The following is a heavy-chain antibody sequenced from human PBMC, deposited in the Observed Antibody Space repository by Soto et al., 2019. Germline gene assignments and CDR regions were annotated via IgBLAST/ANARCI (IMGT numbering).Heavy chain of an antibody. D-gene: IGHD3-22*01. V-gene: IGHV4-38-2*01. CDR2: IYHNGST. J-gene: IGHJ5*02. CDR1: GYSISSGYY. CDR3: ASYYDSSGYPSWFDP. Sequence: AETLSLTCAVSGYSISSGYYWGLIRHPPGKGLEWIGSIYHNGSTYYNPSLKSRVTISVDTSKNQFSLKLSSVTAADTAVYYCASYYDSSGYPSWFDPWGQGTLVTVSS.